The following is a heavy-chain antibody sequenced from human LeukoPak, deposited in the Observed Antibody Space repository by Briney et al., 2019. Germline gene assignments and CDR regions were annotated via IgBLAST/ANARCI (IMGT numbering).Heavy chain of an antibody. CDR1: GATFSRSA. Sequence: SVKVSCKASGATFSRSAVAWVRQAPGQGLEWVGGTIPIFGTPNYPQKFQRRVTIAADESTNTAYMELTNLSSDDTAVYFCARPTGGYNYGPLEYWGRGTLVTVSS. CDR2: TIPIFGTP. J-gene: IGHJ4*02. CDR3: ARPTGGYNYGPLEY. V-gene: IGHV1-69*13. D-gene: IGHD5-24*01.